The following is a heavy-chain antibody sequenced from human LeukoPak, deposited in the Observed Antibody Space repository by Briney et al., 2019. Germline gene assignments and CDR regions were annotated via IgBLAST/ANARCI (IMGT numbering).Heavy chain of an antibody. D-gene: IGHD5-18*01. CDR3: AKATAMVTRSIDY. CDR2: ISYDGSNK. Sequence: PGRSLRLSCAASGFTFSSYGMHWVRQAPGKGLEWVAVISYDGSNKYYADSVKGRFTISRDNSKNTLYLQMNSLRAEDTAVYYCAKATAMVTRSIDYWGQGTLVTVSS. V-gene: IGHV3-30*18. CDR1: GFTFSSYG. J-gene: IGHJ4*02.